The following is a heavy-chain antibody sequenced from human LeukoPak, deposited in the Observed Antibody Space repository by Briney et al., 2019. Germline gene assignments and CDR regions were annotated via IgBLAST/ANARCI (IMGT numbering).Heavy chain of an antibody. CDR3: AMEEYRRMIVVYPYY. J-gene: IGHJ4*02. V-gene: IGHV3-23*01. CDR1: GFTFSSYA. D-gene: IGHD3-22*01. Sequence: SGGSLRLSCAAYGFTFSSYAMSWVRQAPGKGLEWVSAISGSGGSTYYADSVKGRFTISRDNSKNTVYLQMNSLRAEDTAVYYCAMEEYRRMIVVYPYYWGQGTRVTVSS. CDR2: ISGSGGST.